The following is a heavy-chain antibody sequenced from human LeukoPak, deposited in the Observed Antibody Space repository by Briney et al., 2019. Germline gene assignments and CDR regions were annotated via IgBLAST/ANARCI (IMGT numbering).Heavy chain of an antibody. Sequence: ASVKVSCKASGYTFTGYYMHWVRQAPGQGLEWMGWINPNSGGTNYAQKFQGRVTMTRDMSISTAYMELSRLRSDDTAVYYCARDRSPRHYYDTSDYHGAADYWGQGTLVTVSP. V-gene: IGHV1-2*02. D-gene: IGHD3-22*01. CDR1: GYTFTGYY. J-gene: IGHJ4*02. CDR3: ARDRSPRHYYDTSDYHGAADY. CDR2: INPNSGGT.